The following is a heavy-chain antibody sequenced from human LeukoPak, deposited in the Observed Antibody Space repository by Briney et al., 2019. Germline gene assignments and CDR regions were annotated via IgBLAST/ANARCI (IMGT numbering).Heavy chain of an antibody. CDR1: GGSISSYY. J-gene: IGHJ5*02. V-gene: IGHV4-4*07. CDR2: IYTSGST. Sequence: PSETLSLTCTVSGGSISSYYWSWIRQPAGKGLEWTGRIYTSGSTNYNPSLKSRVTMSVDTSKNQFSLKLTSVTAADTAVYYCARDAYYYGSGSYPFDPWGQGTLVTVSS. CDR3: ARDAYYYGSGSYPFDP. D-gene: IGHD3-10*01.